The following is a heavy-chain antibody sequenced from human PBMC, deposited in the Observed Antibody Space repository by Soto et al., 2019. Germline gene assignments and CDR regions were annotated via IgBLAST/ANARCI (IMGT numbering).Heavy chain of an antibody. J-gene: IGHJ5*02. D-gene: IGHD2-15*01. CDR3: ARDKYCSGGSCRKNWFDP. CDR1: GGSISSSY. V-gene: IGHV4-59*01. Sequence: LSLTCTVSGGSISSSYWSWIRQPPGKGLEWLAYIYDDGSANYNPSLKSRATISLDMSKNQFSLKLTSVTAADTAVYYCARDKYCSGGSCRKNWFDPWGQGTLVTVSS. CDR2: IYDDGSA.